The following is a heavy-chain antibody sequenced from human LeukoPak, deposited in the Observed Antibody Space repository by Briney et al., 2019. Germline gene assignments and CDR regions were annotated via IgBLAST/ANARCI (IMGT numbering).Heavy chain of an antibody. CDR2: IYSGGST. CDR1: GFTFSNAW. D-gene: IGHD5-18*01. Sequence: GGSLRLSCAASGFTFSNAWMSWVRQAPGKGLEWVSLIYSGGSTYYAASVKGRFTISRDNSKNTLYLQMNGLRPEDTAVYYCAKGYNYAYEYWGQGTLVTVSS. CDR3: AKGYNYAYEY. V-gene: IGHV3-53*01. J-gene: IGHJ4*02.